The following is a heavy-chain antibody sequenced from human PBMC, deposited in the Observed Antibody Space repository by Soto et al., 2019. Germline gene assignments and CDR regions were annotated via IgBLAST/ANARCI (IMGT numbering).Heavy chain of an antibody. CDR2: IHHSGST. Sequence: QVQLQESGPGLVRPSGTVSLTCAVSGVSISSDNWWSWVRQPPGKALEWIGEIHHSGSTNYNPSLKIRVTMSVVPSKDLFSLTLKSVTAADTAFYYCARDQGSHPGDWGQGTLVSVSS. CDR1: GVSISSDNW. D-gene: IGHD6-13*01. J-gene: IGHJ4*02. V-gene: IGHV4-4*02. CDR3: ARDQGSHPGD.